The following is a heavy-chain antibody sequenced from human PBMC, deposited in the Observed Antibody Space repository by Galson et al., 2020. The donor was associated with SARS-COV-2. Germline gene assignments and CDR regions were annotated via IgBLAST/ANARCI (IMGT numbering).Heavy chain of an antibody. CDR3: ARHSTPARGWESSTWYGFAFDC. J-gene: IGHJ3*01. V-gene: IGHV5-51*01. D-gene: IGHD6-13*01. Sequence: GESLKISCKGSGYSFTYYWIGWVRQMPGKGLEWMGIVYPGDSDIRYSPAFQGQVTISVDRSISTAYLQWSSLKASDIAMYYCARHSTPARGWESSTWYGFAFDCWGQGTMVTVSS. CDR1: GYSFTYYW. CDR2: VYPGDSDI.